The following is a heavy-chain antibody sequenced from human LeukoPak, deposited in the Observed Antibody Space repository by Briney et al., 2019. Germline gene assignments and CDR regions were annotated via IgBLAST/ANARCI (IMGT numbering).Heavy chain of an antibody. CDR3: SSSLDY. CDR1: GFTFSSSW. V-gene: IGHV3-7*01. Sequence: PGGSLRLSCAASGFTFSSSWMDWVRQAPGKGLEWVANIKKDGSEKYYVDSVKGRFIISRDNTKNSLYLQMNNLRVEDTATYYCSSSLDYWGQGIRVTVSS. CDR2: IKKDGSEK. J-gene: IGHJ4*02.